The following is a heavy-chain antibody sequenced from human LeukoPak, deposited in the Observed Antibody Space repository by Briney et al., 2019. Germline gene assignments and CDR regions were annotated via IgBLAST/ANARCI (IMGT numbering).Heavy chain of an antibody. D-gene: IGHD6-6*01. CDR2: ISYDGSNK. CDR1: GFIFSGYG. J-gene: IGHJ4*02. Sequence: GRSLRLYCAASGFIFSGYGMHWVRQAPGRGLEWVASISYDGSNKYYADSVKGRFTISRDNSKNTLYLQMNSVRPEDTAVYYCAKDYSSSGFDYWGQGTLVTVSS. CDR3: AKDYSSSGFDY. V-gene: IGHV3-30*18.